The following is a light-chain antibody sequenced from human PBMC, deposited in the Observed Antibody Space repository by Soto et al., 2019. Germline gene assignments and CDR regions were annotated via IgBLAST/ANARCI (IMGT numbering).Light chain of an antibody. V-gene: IGLV2-14*01. CDR2: DVS. Sequence: QSVLTQHASVSGSPGQSITISCTGTSSDVGGYNYVSWYQQHPGKAPKLMIYDVSNRPSGVSNRFSGAKSGNTAFLTISGLQAEYDADYYCSSYTCSSTPVVFGGGTKLTVL. CDR1: SSDVGGYNY. J-gene: IGLJ2*01. CDR3: SSYTCSSTPVV.